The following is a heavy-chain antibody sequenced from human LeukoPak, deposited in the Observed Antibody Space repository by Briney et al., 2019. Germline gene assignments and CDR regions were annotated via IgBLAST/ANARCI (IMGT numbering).Heavy chain of an antibody. J-gene: IGHJ4*02. CDR1: GGSISSSY. CDR3: ARASGAFDY. Sequence: SETLSLTCTVSGGSISSSYWSWIRQPPGKGLEWVGYIYYSGITNYNPSLKSRVTISLDTSKNQFSLKLNSVTAADTAVYYCARASGAFDYWGQGALVTVSS. CDR2: IYYSGIT. V-gene: IGHV4-59*01.